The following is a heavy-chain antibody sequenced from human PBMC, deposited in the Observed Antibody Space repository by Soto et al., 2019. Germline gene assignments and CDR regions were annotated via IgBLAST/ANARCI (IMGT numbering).Heavy chain of an antibody. Sequence: GGSLRLSCAASGFTFSSYWMHWVRQAPGKGLVWVSGISGDGSSTNYADSVKGRFTISRDNSKNTLYLQMNSLRAEDTAVYYCAKDPYSSSWSYYYYMDVWGKGTTVTVSS. D-gene: IGHD6-13*01. V-gene: IGHV3-74*01. CDR2: ISGDGSST. CDR1: GFTFSSYW. CDR3: AKDPYSSSWSYYYYMDV. J-gene: IGHJ6*03.